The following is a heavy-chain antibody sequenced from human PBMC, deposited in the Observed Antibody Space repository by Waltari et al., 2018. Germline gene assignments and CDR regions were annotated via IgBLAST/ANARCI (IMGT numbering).Heavy chain of an antibody. V-gene: IGHV1-69*13. Sequence: QVQLVQSGAEVKKPGSSVKVSCKASGGTFSSYAISWVRQAPGHGLEWMGRIIPSFGTANNEQKFQGRVTITADKSTSKAYMELSSLRSEETAVYYCARGRFAAAEAWFDPWGQGTLVTVSS. J-gene: IGHJ5*02. CDR1: GGTFSSYA. D-gene: IGHD6-13*01. CDR2: IIPSFGTA. CDR3: ARGRFAAAEAWFDP.